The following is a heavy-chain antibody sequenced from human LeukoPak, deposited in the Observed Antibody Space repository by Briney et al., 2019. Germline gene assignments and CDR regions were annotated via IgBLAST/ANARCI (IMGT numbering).Heavy chain of an antibody. CDR3: ARGPDQIPNYGSGSYLITPYFDY. CDR1: GGTFSSYA. J-gene: IGHJ4*02. D-gene: IGHD3-10*01. CDR2: IIPIFGTA. Sequence: GASVKVSCKASGGTFSSYAISWVRQAPGQGLEWMGGIIPIFGTANYAQKFQGRVTITADKSTSTAYMELSSLRSEDTAVYYCARGPDQIPNYGSGSYLITPYFDYWGQGTLVTVSS. V-gene: IGHV1-69*06.